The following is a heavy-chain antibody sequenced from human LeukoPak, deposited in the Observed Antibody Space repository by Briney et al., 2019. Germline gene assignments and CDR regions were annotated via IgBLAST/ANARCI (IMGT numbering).Heavy chain of an antibody. V-gene: IGHV3-48*04. CDR1: GFTFSSYS. CDR2: ISSSSSTI. CDR3: ASSEGELVIDY. Sequence: GGSLRLSCAASGFTFSSYSMNWVRQAPGKGLEWVSYISSSSSTIYYADSVKGRFTISRDNAKNSLYLQMNSLRAEDTAVYYSASSEGELVIDYWGQGTLVTVSS. D-gene: IGHD1-1*01. J-gene: IGHJ4*02.